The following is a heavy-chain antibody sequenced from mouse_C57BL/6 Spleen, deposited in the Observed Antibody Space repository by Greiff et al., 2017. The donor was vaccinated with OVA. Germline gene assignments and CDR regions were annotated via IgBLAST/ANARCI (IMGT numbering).Heavy chain of an antibody. J-gene: IGHJ2*01. Sequence: EVKVVESGGGLVKPGGSLKLSCAASGFTFSSYAMSWVRQTPEKRLEWVATISDGGSYTYYPDNVKGRFTISRDNAKNNLYLQMSHLKSEDTAMYYCARDPYDGYYDYWGQGTTLTVSS. D-gene: IGHD2-3*01. V-gene: IGHV5-4*01. CDR1: GFTFSSYA. CDR2: ISDGGSYT. CDR3: ARDPYDGYYDY.